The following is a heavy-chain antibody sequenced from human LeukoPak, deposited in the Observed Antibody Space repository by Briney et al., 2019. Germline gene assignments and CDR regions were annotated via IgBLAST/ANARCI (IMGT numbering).Heavy chain of an antibody. V-gene: IGHV3-74*01. CDR3: AKEEICANGVWSSCMVV. Sequence: PGGSLRLSCAASGFTISSNWMHWVRQAPGKGLLWVSRINSDGSDISYADSVKGRFTISRDNAKNTLYLQMRSLRVDDTAVYYCAKEEICANGVWSSCMVVWGKGTTVTVSS. CDR1: GFTISSNW. CDR2: INSDGSDI. J-gene: IGHJ6*03. D-gene: IGHD2-8*01.